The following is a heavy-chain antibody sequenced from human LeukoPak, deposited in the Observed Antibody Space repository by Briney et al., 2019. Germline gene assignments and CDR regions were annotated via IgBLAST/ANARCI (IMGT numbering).Heavy chain of an antibody. CDR3: AREAGGAVGGTVYFQH. V-gene: IGHV1-18*01. CDR1: GYTFTSYG. Sequence: ASVKVSCXASGYTFTSYGISWVRQAPGQGLEWMGWISAYNGNTNCAQKLQGRVTMTTDTFTSIAYMELRSLRSDDTAVYYCAREAGGAVGGTVYFQHWGQGTLVTVSS. D-gene: IGHD6-13*01. CDR2: ISAYNGNT. J-gene: IGHJ1*01.